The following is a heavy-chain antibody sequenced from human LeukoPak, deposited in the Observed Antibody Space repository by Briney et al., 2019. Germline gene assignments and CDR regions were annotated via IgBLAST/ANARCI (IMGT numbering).Heavy chain of an antibody. J-gene: IGHJ4*02. Sequence: GGSLRLSCAASGFTVRSNYMSWVRQAPGKGLEWVSEIYSDGTTYYAASVKGRFGISRDNSKNTVDLQMNSLRAEDTAVYYCARDHPDYADYVDYWGQGTLVTVSS. V-gene: IGHV3-53*01. CDR1: GFTVRSNY. CDR2: IYSDGTT. CDR3: ARDHPDYADYVDY. D-gene: IGHD4-17*01.